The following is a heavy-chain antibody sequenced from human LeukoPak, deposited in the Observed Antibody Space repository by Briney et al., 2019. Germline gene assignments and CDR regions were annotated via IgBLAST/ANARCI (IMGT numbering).Heavy chain of an antibody. Sequence: PGGSLRLSCAASGFTFSAYSMNWARHAPGKGLEWISYITSSSTTKYYAESVTGRLTISRDTAKNSLFMQTNSLRDADTAVYYCARVSNYHFDSWGQGILVTVSS. V-gene: IGHV3-48*02. CDR2: ITSSSTTK. CDR3: ARVSNYHFDS. CDR1: GFTFSAYS. D-gene: IGHD4-11*01. J-gene: IGHJ4*02.